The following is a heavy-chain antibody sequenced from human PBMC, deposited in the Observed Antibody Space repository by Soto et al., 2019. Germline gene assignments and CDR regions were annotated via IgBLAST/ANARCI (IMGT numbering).Heavy chain of an antibody. Sequence: EVQLVESGGGLVQPGGSLRLSCAASGFTVSSKYMRWVRQAPGKGLEWVSVIYSGGSTYYADSVKGRFTISRDNSKNTLYLQMNSRRAEDTAVYYCATEFIVDTAMDSWFDPWGQGTLVTVSS. CDR3: ATEFIVDTAMDSWFDP. CDR1: GFTVSSKY. CDR2: IYSGGST. V-gene: IGHV3-66*01. J-gene: IGHJ5*02. D-gene: IGHD5-18*01.